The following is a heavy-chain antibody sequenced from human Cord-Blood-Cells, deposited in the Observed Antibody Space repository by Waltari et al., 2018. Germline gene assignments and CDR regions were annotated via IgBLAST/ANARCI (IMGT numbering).Heavy chain of an antibody. V-gene: IGHV3-30*03. D-gene: IGHD7-27*01. CDR1: GFTFSSYG. CDR3: ATTLLGINGMDV. J-gene: IGHJ6*02. Sequence: QVQLVESGGGVVQPGRSLSISCAASGFTFSSYGMHWVRQAPGKGLEWVAVISYDGSNKYYASYVKCRFTIARDNSKNTLYLQMNSLRAEDTAVYYCATTLLGINGMDVWGQGTTVTVSS. CDR2: ISYDGSNK.